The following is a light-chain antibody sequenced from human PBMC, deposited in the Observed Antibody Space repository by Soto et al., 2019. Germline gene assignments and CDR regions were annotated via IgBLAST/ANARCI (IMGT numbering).Light chain of an antibody. J-gene: IGLJ3*02. CDR1: SSDVGGYNY. CDR3: SSYAGSNNVV. Sequence: QSALTQPPSASGSPGQSVTISCTGTSSDVGGYNYVSWYQQHPGKAPKLMIYEVSERPSGVPDRFSGSKSGNTASLTVSGLQAEDDADYYCSSYAGSNNVVFGVGTKLTVL. CDR2: EVS. V-gene: IGLV2-8*01.